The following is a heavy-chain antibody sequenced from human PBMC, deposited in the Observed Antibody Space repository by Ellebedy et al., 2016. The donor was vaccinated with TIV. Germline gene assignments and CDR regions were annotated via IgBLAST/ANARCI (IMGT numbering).Heavy chain of an antibody. CDR2: TNTSSGTS. Sequence: ASVKVSCKASGFTFSNYYIHWARQAPGQGLEWMGITNTSSGTSRYAQNFQDRVTMSRDTSTGTVYMEVTGLKSEDTAVYYCARGTSRGSERSGGWFDPWGQGTLVTVSS. CDR3: ARGTSRGSERSGGWFDP. V-gene: IGHV1-46*01. J-gene: IGHJ5*02. D-gene: IGHD3-10*01. CDR1: GFTFSNYY.